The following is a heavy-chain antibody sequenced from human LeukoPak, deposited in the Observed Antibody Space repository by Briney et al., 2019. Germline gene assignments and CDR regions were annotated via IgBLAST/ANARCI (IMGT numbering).Heavy chain of an antibody. J-gene: IGHJ4*02. V-gene: IGHV1-2*02. CDR2: INPNSGGT. CDR1: GYTFTGYF. CDR3: ARVDPASLAVHY. Sequence: ASVKVSCKTSGYTFTGYFLHWVRQAPGQGLEWMGRINPNSGGTNCGQKFQDRVTMTRDTSIATDYMELSSLTSDDTAVYYCARVDPASLAVHYWGQGTLITVSS. D-gene: IGHD6-19*01.